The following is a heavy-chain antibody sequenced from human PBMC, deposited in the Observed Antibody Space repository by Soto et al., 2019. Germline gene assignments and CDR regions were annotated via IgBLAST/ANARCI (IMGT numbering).Heavy chain of an antibody. D-gene: IGHD6-13*01. CDR3: AKVPGGRSIAAAGCWFDP. CDR2: ISGSGGST. CDR1: GFTFSSYA. J-gene: IGHJ5*02. Sequence: GGSLRLSCAASGFTFSSYAMSWVRQAPGKGLEWVSAISGSGGSTYYAGSVKGRFSISIGNSKNTLNLQRNSLRSEDTAVHYCAKVPGGRSIAAAGCWFDPWGQGTLVTVSS. V-gene: IGHV3-23*01.